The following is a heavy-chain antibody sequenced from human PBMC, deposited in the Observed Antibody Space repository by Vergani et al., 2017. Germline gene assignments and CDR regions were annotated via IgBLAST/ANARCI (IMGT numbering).Heavy chain of an antibody. D-gene: IGHD6-19*01. Sequence: QVQLVQSGAEVKKPGASVEVSCKASGYTFTSYDINWVRQATGQGLEWMGWMNPNSGNTGYAQKFQGRVTITRNTSISTAYMELSSLRSEDTAVYYCARGGYSSXWYDIGYYYYGMDVWGQGTTVTVSS. CDR2: MNPNSGNT. CDR3: ARGGYSSXWYDIGYYYYGMDV. J-gene: IGHJ6*02. V-gene: IGHV1-8*03. CDR1: GYTFTSYD.